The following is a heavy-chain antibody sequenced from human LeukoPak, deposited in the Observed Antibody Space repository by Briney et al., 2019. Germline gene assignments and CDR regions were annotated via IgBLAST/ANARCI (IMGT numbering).Heavy chain of an antibody. J-gene: IGHJ4*02. CDR1: GGTFSSYA. D-gene: IGHD3-22*01. CDR2: IIPIFGTA. Sequence: GASVKVSCKASGGTFSSYAISWVRQAPGKGLEWMRGIIPIFGTANYAQKFQGRVTITTDGSTSTAYMELSSLRSEDTAVYYCARDPFSQPYYDSSGYGGQWGQGTLVTLSS. V-gene: IGHV1-69*05. CDR3: ARDPFSQPYYDSSGYGGQ.